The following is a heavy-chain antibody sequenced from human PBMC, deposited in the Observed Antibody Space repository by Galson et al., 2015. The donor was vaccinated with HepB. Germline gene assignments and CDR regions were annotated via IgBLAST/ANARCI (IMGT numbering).Heavy chain of an antibody. Sequence: SLRLSCAASGFTFSDYTMNWIRQAPGQGLEWVSSISSTTSYIYYADSVEGRFTISRDNAKNSLFLQMSSLRVEDTAVYYCVRGPDWEFDYWGQGTLVTVSS. CDR2: ISSTTSYI. D-gene: IGHD3/OR15-3a*01. CDR3: VRGPDWEFDY. V-gene: IGHV3-21*01. CDR1: GFTFSDYT. J-gene: IGHJ4*02.